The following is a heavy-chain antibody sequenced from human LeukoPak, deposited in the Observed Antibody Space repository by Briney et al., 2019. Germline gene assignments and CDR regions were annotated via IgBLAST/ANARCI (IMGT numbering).Heavy chain of an antibody. Sequence: PSETLSLTCTVSGGSISSYYWSWIRQPPGKGLEWIGYIYSSGSTKYNPSLKSRVTISVDTSKNQFSLKLSSLTAADTAVYYCARAAVGNLVNWLDPWGQGTLVTVSS. CDR2: IYSSGST. CDR3: ARAAVGNLVNWLDP. CDR1: GGSISSYY. D-gene: IGHD1-14*01. J-gene: IGHJ5*02. V-gene: IGHV4-59*01.